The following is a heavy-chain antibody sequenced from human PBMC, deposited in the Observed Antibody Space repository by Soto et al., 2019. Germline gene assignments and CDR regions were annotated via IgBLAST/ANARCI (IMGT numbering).Heavy chain of an antibody. CDR2: IKQDGSEK. Sequence: PGGSLRLSCAASGFTFSSYWMSWVRQAPGKGLEWVANIKQDGSEKYYVDSVKGRFTISRDNAKNSRYLQMNSLRAEDTAVYYCARSGSYPYYSYYGMDVWGQGTTVTVSS. CDR1: GFTFSSYW. CDR3: ARSGSYPYYSYYGMDV. V-gene: IGHV3-7*05. D-gene: IGHD1-26*01. J-gene: IGHJ6*02.